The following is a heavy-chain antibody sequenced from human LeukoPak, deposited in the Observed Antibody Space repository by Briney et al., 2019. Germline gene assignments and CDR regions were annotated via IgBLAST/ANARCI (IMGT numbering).Heavy chain of an antibody. CDR1: GFTFNIYG. CDR3: AKDKPIIVLPTAVDAFDI. Sequence: GGSLRFSGAASGFTFNIYGMHWVRQAPGKGLEWVAFILYDGSNKYYADSVKGRFTISRDNSKSTLYLQMNSLRAEDTAVYYCAKDKPIIVLPTAVDAFDIWGQGTVVTVSS. J-gene: IGHJ3*02. D-gene: IGHD2-2*01. V-gene: IGHV3-30*02. CDR2: ILYDGSNK.